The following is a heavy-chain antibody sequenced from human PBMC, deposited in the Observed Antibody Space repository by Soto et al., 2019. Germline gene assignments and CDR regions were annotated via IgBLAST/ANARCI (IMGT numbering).Heavy chain of an antibody. Sequence: TLSLTCTVSGCSISSGGYYWSWIRQHPGKGLEWIGYIYYSGSTYYNPSLKSRVTISVDTSKYQFSLKLSSVTAADTAVYYCARSPRGGWLGWFDHWGQGTLVTVSS. D-gene: IGHD5-12*01. V-gene: IGHV4-31*03. J-gene: IGHJ5*02. CDR2: IYYSGST. CDR1: GCSISSGGYY. CDR3: ARSPRGGWLGWFDH.